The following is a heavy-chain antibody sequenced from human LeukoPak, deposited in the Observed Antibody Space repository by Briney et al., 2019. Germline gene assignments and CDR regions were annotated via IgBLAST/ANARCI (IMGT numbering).Heavy chain of an antibody. CDR2: ISGSGGST. J-gene: IGHJ4*02. CDR1: GFNFSSYA. V-gene: IGHV3-23*01. D-gene: IGHD6-19*01. Sequence: PGASLRLSCAASGFNFSSYAMSWVRQAPGKGLEWVSDISGSGGSTYYADSVKGRFTISRDNSKNTLYLQMNSLRAEDTAVYYCAKDRASSGWYGAHDYWGPGTLVTVSS. CDR3: AKDRASSGWYGAHDY.